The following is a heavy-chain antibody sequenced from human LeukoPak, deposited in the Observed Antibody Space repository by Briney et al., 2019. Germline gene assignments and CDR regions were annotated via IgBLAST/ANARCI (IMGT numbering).Heavy chain of an antibody. CDR3: AKRDPDGYNAQFDY. CDR1: GFTFSSYG. Sequence: GGSLRLSCAASGFTFSSYGMHWVRQAPGKGLEWVAVISYDGSNKYYADSVKGRFTISRDNSKNTLYLQMNSLRAEDTAVYYCAKRDPDGYNAQFDYWGQGTLVTVSS. V-gene: IGHV3-30*18. J-gene: IGHJ4*02. CDR2: ISYDGSNK. D-gene: IGHD5-24*01.